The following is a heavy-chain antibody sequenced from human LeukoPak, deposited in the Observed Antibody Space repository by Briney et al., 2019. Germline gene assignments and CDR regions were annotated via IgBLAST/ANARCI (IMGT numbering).Heavy chain of an antibody. CDR3: ARQGYCSGGSCLAY. Sequence: SETLSLTCTVSGGSISSYYWSWIRQPPGKGLEWIGYIYYSGSTNYNPSLKSRVTISVDTSKNQFSLKLSSVTAADTAVYYCARQGYCSGGSCLAYWGQGTLVTVSS. J-gene: IGHJ4*02. CDR1: GGSISSYY. CDR2: IYYSGST. D-gene: IGHD2-15*01. V-gene: IGHV4-59*01.